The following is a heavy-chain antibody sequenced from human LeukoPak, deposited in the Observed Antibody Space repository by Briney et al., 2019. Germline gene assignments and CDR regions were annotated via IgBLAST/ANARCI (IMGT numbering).Heavy chain of an antibody. D-gene: IGHD5-24*01. CDR2: INHSGST. V-gene: IGHV4-34*01. CDR3: AIVPRWGRGRPRRDGYNYYYFDY. CDR1: GGSFSGYY. Sequence: SETLSLTCAVYGGSFSGYYWSWIRQPPGKGLEWIGEINHSGSTNYNPSLKSRVTISVDTSKNQFSLKLSSVTAADTAVYYCAIVPRWGRGRPRRDGYNYYYFDYWGQGTLVTVSS. J-gene: IGHJ4*02.